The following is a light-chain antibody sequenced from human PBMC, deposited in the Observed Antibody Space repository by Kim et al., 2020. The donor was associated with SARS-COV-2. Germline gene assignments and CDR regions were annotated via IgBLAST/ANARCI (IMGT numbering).Light chain of an antibody. Sequence: GDSIIITCRHSQRIISYLVWYKQQQGKAPTLLLYAASTLQKGVPPRFSGSSSWTDFSLSISSLQPDDFTTNYCRQLNSYLPVTFGPGTKVDIK. V-gene: IGKV1-9*01. CDR1: QRIISY. J-gene: IGKJ3*01. CDR2: AAS. CDR3: RQLNSYLPVT.